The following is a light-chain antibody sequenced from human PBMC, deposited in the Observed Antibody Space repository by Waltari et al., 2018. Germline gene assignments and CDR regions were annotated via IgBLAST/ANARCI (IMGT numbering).Light chain of an antibody. Sequence: DVQLTQSPSFLSASVGARVTITCRASQGVNSYLAWYQQKPGQAPKLLIYSASTLQSGVPSRFSGSGSGTQFTLTISSLHPEDFATYYCQQVNTYPRTFGQGTKVEIK. CDR3: QQVNTYPRT. V-gene: IGKV1-9*01. CDR1: QGVNSY. CDR2: SAS. J-gene: IGKJ1*01.